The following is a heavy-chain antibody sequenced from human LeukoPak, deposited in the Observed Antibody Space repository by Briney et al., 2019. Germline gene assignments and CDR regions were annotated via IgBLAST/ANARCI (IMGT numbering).Heavy chain of an antibody. CDR3: ARLTGGGSYWGYFDY. CDR2: ISASGNT. J-gene: IGHJ4*02. V-gene: IGHV4-4*09. D-gene: IGHD1-26*01. CDR1: GSSIPSSYY. Sequence: SETLSLTCTVSGSSIPSSYYWSWSRQPPGKGLECIGYISASGNTNYNHSLKSRVTISVDTSKSQFSLNLSSVTAADTAIYYCARLTGGGSYWGYFDYWGQGNLVTVSS.